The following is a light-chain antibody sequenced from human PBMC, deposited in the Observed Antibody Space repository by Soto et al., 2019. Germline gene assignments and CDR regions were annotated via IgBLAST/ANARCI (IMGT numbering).Light chain of an antibody. V-gene: IGLV1-47*01. CDR2: RNN. CDR3: AAWDDSLSGPV. CDR1: SSNIGSNY. Sequence: QSVLTQPPSASGTPGQRVTISCSGSSSNIGSNYVSWYQQLPGTAPKLLIYRNNQRPSGIPDRFSGSKSGTSASLAISGLRYEDEADYYCAAWDDSLSGPVFGGGTKLTVL. J-gene: IGLJ3*02.